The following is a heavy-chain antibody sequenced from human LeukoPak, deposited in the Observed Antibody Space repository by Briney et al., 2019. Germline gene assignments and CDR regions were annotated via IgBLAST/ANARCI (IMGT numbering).Heavy chain of an antibody. CDR1: GFTFSDHY. D-gene: IGHD1-26*01. Sequence: GGSLRLSCAASGFTFSDHYMDWVRQAPGKGLEWVGRSRNKAKSYTTDYAASVKGRFTISRDNSKNTLYLQMNSLRAEDTAVYYCARDTGVGPTSDAFDIWGQGTMVTVSS. CDR2: SRNKAKSYTT. CDR3: ARDTGVGPTSDAFDI. J-gene: IGHJ3*02. V-gene: IGHV3-72*01.